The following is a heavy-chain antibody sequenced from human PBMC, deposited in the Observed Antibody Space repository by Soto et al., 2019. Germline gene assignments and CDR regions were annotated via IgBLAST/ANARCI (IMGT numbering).Heavy chain of an antibody. D-gene: IGHD6-19*01. CDR2: INHSGST. CDR3: ARDPQLGSIAVAGTKKFDY. CDR1: GGSFSGYY. J-gene: IGHJ4*02. Sequence: XATLSLTFAVYGGSFSGYYWSWIRQPPGKGLEWIGEINHSGSTNYNPSLKSRVTISVDTSKNQFSLKLSSVTAADTAVYYCARDPQLGSIAVAGTKKFDYWGQGTLVTVSS. V-gene: IGHV4-34*01.